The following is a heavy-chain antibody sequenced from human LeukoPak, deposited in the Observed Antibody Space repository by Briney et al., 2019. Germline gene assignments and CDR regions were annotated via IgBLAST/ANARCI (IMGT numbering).Heavy chain of an antibody. V-gene: IGHV1-69*05. CDR2: IIPIFGTA. CDR1: GGTFSSYA. Sequence: GASVKVSCKASGGTFSSYAISWVRQAPGQGLEWMGGIIPIFGTANYAQKFQSRVTITTDESTSTAYMELSSLRSEDTAVYYCARRYIAAPKRDWFDPWGQGTLVTVSS. CDR3: ARRYIAAPKRDWFDP. J-gene: IGHJ5*02. D-gene: IGHD6-6*01.